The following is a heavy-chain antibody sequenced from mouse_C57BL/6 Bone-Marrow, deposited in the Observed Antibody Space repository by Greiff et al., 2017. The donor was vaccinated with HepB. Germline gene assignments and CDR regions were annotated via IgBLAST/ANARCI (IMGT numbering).Heavy chain of an antibody. J-gene: IGHJ1*03. Sequence: EVQLVESGEGLVKPGGSLKLSCAASGFTFSSYAMSWVRQTPEKRLEWVAYISSGGDYIYYADTVKGRFTISRDNARNTLYLQMSSQNSENTAMYSCTRDDCGSSYGYFDVWGTGTTVTVAS. D-gene: IGHD1-1*01. CDR1: GFTFSSYA. CDR2: ISSGGDYI. CDR3: TRDDCGSSYGYFDV. V-gene: IGHV5-9-1*02.